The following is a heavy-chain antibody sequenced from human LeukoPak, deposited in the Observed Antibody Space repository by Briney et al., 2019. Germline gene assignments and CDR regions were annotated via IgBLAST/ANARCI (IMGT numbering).Heavy chain of an antibody. Sequence: PGWALRLSCPSSGFTFLSYAMSSVRPAPGRGLAGVSAICGIGGSTCYADSLKGRFTISRDNSKNTLYLQMNSLRAEDTDVYYCAKLPIAARPRGIRIWDYWGQGTLVTVSS. CDR2: ICGIGGST. D-gene: IGHD6-6*01. CDR1: GFTFLSYA. CDR3: AKLPIAARPRGIRIWDY. J-gene: IGHJ4*02. V-gene: IGHV3-23*01.